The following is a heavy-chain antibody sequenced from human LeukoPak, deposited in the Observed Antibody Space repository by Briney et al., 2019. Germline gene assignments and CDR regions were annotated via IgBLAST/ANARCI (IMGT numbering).Heavy chain of an antibody. J-gene: IGHJ6*03. CDR2: ISSISSTM. CDR1: KFTFSDYY. D-gene: IGHD5-18*01. V-gene: IGHV3-11*04. Sequence: GGSLRLSCAASKFTFSDYYMSWIRQAPGKGLEWVSYISSISSTMYYADSVKGRFTISRDNSKNTLYLQMNSLRAEDTAVYYCAKDGQLWVKIYYYYMDVWGKGTTVTVSS. CDR3: AKDGQLWVKIYYYYMDV.